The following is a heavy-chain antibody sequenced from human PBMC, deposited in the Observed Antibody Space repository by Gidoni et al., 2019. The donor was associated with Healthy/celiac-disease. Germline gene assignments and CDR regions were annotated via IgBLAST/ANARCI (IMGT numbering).Heavy chain of an antibody. CDR2: IWYDGSNK. Sequence: QVQLVESGGGVVQPGRSRRPSCAAPGFTFSSHGMHWVRQAPGKGLEWVAVIWYDGSNKYDADSVKGRFTISRDNSKNTLYLQMNSLRAEDTAVYYCARGYAVTTLGYYYGMDVWGQGTTVTVSS. V-gene: IGHV3-33*01. CDR3: ARGYAVTTLGYYYGMDV. CDR1: GFTFSSHG. J-gene: IGHJ6*02. D-gene: IGHD4-17*01.